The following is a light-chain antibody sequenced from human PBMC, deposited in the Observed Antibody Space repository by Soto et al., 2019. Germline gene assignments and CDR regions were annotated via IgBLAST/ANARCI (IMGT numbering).Light chain of an antibody. CDR3: QVWDSSSDHVI. CDR1: SIGSKS. Sequence: SYELTQPPSVSLAPGQTASITCGGNSIGSKSVHWYQQKPGQAPIVVIYYDSDRPSGLPERFAGSNSGNTATLTIRRVEAGDEADYYCQVWDSSSDHVIFGGGTKLTVL. J-gene: IGLJ2*01. V-gene: IGLV3-21*04. CDR2: YDS.